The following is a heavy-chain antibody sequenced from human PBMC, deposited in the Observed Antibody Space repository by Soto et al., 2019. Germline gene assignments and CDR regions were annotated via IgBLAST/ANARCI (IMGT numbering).Heavy chain of an antibody. J-gene: IGHJ4*02. V-gene: IGHV3-23*01. D-gene: IGHD3-16*01. CDR2: ISGAGDTT. CDR1: GFTFSNYG. Sequence: EVRLLESGGGLVQPGGSLRLSCEASGFTFSNYGMDWVRQAPGKGLEWISFISGAGDTTYYADSVKGRFIISRDNSKNTLYLQMNNLRAEDTAIYYCAKRFTQSNVWPAYRHKTHFDYWGQGALVTVTS. CDR3: AKRFTQSNVWPAYRHKTHFDY.